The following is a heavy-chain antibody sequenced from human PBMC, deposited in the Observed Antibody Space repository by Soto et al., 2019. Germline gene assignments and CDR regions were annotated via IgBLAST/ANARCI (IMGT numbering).Heavy chain of an antibody. D-gene: IGHD6-25*01. V-gene: IGHV3-23*01. J-gene: IGHJ4*02. CDR2: ISGSGGST. CDR1: GFTFSSYA. Sequence: EVQLLESGGGLVQPGGSLRLSCAASGFTFSSYAMSWVRQAPGKGLEWVSAISGSGGSTYYADSVKGRFTISRDNSKNTLYLQMNSLRAEDTAVYYCASSEGFLRPSMGSDPYYFDYWGQGTLVTVTS. CDR3: ASSEGFLRPSMGSDPYYFDY.